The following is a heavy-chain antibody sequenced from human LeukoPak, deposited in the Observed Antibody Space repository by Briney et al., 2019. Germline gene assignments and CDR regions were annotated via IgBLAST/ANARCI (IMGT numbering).Heavy chain of an antibody. J-gene: IGHJ5*02. Sequence: SETLSLTCSVSGDSISNFYWSWIRQPPGKGLEWIGYIDYRGSTSYNPSLRSRVTISIDTSKNHFSLKLRSVTAADTAVYYCARDSGTTGEVKFDPWGQGTLVTVSS. D-gene: IGHD1-7*01. CDR3: ARDSGTTGEVKFDP. CDR1: GDSISNFY. CDR2: IDYRGST. V-gene: IGHV4-59*12.